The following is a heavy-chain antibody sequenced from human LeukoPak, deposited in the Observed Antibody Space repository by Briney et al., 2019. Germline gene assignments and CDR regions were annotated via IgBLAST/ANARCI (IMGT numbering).Heavy chain of an antibody. V-gene: IGHV4-39*07. D-gene: IGHD3-9*01. CDR1: GGSISSSSYY. CDR3: ARGDELRYFDWLLGFDY. J-gene: IGHJ4*02. Sequence: SETLSLTCTVSGGSISSSSYYWGWIRQPPGKGLEWIGSIYYSGSTYYNPSLKSRVTISVDTSKNQFSLKLSFVTAADTAVYYCARGDELRYFDWLLGFDYWGQGTLVTVSS. CDR2: IYYSGST.